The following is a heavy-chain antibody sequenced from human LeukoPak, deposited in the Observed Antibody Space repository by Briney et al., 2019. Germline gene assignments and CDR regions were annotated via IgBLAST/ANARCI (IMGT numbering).Heavy chain of an antibody. CDR2: INHSGST. Sequence: SETLSLTCAVYGGSFSGYYWSWIRQPPGKGLEWIGEINHSGSTNYNPSLKSRVTISVDTSKNQFSLKLSSVTAADTAVYYCARHYTRWLQGGRAFDIWAKGQWSLSLQ. V-gene: IGHV4-34*01. D-gene: IGHD5-24*01. CDR3: ARHYTRWLQGGRAFDI. J-gene: IGHJ3*02. CDR1: GGSFSGYY.